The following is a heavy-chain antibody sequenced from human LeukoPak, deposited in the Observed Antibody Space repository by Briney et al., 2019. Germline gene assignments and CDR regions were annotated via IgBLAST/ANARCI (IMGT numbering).Heavy chain of an antibody. CDR3: VRGGTVIVDSLAP. D-gene: IGHD2-8*02. CDR2: VNLQGST. V-gene: IGHV4-4*02. J-gene: IGHJ5*02. CDR1: GGSITSTNY. Sequence: PSGTLSLTCGVSGGSITSTNYWTWVRQPPGKGLEWIGEVNLQGSTNYNPSLMGRVAISVDMSENHISLQLTSVTAADTAVYYCVRGGTVIVDSLAPWGQGLLVTVSS.